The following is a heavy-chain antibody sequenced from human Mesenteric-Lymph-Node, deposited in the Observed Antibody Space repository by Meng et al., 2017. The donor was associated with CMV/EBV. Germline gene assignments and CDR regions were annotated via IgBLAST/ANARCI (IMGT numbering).Heavy chain of an antibody. V-gene: IGHV4-34*01. CDR3: ARVYSGRYHLRFYFDY. CDR1: GGASSGYY. D-gene: IGHD1-26*01. J-gene: IGHJ4*02. CDR2: IKHNGST. Sequence: YGGASSGYYRSCIRQATGKGLEWSGEIKHNGSTKYNPSLKSRVTLSVDTSKTQFSLKLSSVTAADTDVYSCARVYSGRYHLRFYFDYWGQGTLVTVSS.